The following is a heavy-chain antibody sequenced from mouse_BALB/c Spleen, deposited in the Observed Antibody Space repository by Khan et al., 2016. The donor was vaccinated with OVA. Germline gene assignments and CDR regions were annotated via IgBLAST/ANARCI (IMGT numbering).Heavy chain of an antibody. CDR2: INTYTGEP. CDR3: ARSNGNYWIAY. CDR1: GYTLTNYG. J-gene: IGHJ3*01. V-gene: IGHV9-3-1*01. Sequence: QIQLVQSGPELKKPGETVKISCKASGYTLTNYGMNWVKQAPGKGLKWMGWINTYTGEPTYAEDFKGRIAFSLATSASTAYLQINNLKNEDTATYFCARSNGNYWIAYWGQGTLVTVSA. D-gene: IGHD2-1*01.